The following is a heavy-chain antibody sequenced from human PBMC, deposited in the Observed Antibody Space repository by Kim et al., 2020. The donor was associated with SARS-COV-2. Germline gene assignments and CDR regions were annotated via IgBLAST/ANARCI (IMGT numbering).Heavy chain of an antibody. CDR3: SRGIAARLGTYYYYYMGF. V-gene: IGHV4-59*08. CDR1: GASISTYF. J-gene: IGHJ6*03. CDR2: INYSGNT. D-gene: IGHD6-6*01. Sequence: SETLSLTCTVSGASISTYFWTWIRQPPGKGLEWIGYINYSGNTNYNPSLKSRVTMSVDTSKNQFSLKLNSVTAADTAVYYCSRGIAARLGTYYYYYMGFWGKGTPVTVSS.